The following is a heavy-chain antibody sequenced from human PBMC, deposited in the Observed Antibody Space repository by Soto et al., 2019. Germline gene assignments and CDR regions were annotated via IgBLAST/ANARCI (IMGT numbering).Heavy chain of an antibody. J-gene: IGHJ6*02. D-gene: IGHD2-15*01. CDR2: ISGSGGST. Sequence: GGSLRLSCAASGFTFSSYAMSWVRQAPGKGLEWVSAISGSGGSTYYADSVKGRFTISRDNSKNTLYLQMNSLRAEDTAVYYCARVGYYYYGMDVWGQGTTVTVSS. CDR1: GFTFSSYA. V-gene: IGHV3-23*01. CDR3: ARVGYYYYGMDV.